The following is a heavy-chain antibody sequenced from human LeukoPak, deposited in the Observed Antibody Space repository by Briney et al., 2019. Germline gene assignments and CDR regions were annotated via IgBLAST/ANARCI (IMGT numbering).Heavy chain of an antibody. Sequence: ASVKVSCKASGYTFTGDYMHWVRQVPGQGLEWMGWINPNSGGTRYAQRFQGRVAMTRDTSINTVYMELRRLRPDDTAVYYCAGDRGDSTFDYWGQGTLITVSS. V-gene: IGHV1-2*02. CDR3: AGDRGDSTFDY. D-gene: IGHD3-10*01. CDR1: GYTFTGDY. J-gene: IGHJ4*02. CDR2: INPNSGGT.